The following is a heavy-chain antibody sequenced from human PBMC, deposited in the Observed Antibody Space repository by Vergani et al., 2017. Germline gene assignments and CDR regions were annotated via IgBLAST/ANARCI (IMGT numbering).Heavy chain of an antibody. D-gene: IGHD2-2*01. J-gene: IGHJ6*02. CDR3: ARDPEIVVVPAATYYYYYYGMDV. CDR2: ISAYNGNT. V-gene: IGHV1-18*04. Sequence: QVQLVQSGAEVKKPGASVKVSCKASGYTFTSYGISWVRQAPGQGLEWMGWISAYNGNTNYAQKLQGRVTMTTDTSTSTAYMELRSLRSDDTAVYYCARDPEIVVVPAATYYYYYYGMDVWGQGTTVTVSS. CDR1: GYTFTSYG.